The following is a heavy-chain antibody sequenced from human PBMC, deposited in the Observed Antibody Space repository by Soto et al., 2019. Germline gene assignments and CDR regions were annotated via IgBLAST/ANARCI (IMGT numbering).Heavy chain of an antibody. V-gene: IGHV3-64*01. CDR2: ISSNGGST. CDR3: ARDGLRQYAFDI. D-gene: IGHD4-17*01. J-gene: IGHJ3*02. Sequence: GGSLRLSCAASGFTFSSYSMHLVRQAPGKGLEYVSAISSNGGSTHYANSVKGRFTTSRDNSKNTLYLQMGSLRAEDTAVYYCARDGLRQYAFDIWGQGTMVTVSS. CDR1: GFTFSSYS.